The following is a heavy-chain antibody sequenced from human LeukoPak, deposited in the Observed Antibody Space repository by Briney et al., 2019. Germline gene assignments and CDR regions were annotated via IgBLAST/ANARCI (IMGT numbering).Heavy chain of an antibody. V-gene: IGHV1-2*02. CDR3: ARGDSYGPHDDDY. D-gene: IGHD5-18*01. Sequence: ASVKVSCKASGYTFTGYYMHWVRQAPGQGLEWMGWINPNSGGTNYAQKFQGRVTMTRDTSISTAYMELSRLRSDDTAVYYCARGDSYGPHDDDYWGQGTLVTVSS. CDR1: GYTFTGYY. J-gene: IGHJ4*02. CDR2: INPNSGGT.